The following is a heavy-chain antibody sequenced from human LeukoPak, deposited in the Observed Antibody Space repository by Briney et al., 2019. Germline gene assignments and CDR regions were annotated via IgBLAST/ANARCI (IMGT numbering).Heavy chain of an antibody. V-gene: IGHV4-61*02. CDR1: GGSISSGSYY. D-gene: IGHD3-10*01. CDR2: IYTSGST. CDR3: ARAGGELLWFGDQDYYYYYMDV. J-gene: IGHJ6*03. Sequence: SQTLSLTCTVSGGSISSGSYYWSWVRQPAGKGLDWIGRIYTSGSTNYNPSLKSRVTISVDTSKNQFSLKLSSVTAADTAVYYCARAGGELLWFGDQDYYYYYMDVWGKGTTVTISS.